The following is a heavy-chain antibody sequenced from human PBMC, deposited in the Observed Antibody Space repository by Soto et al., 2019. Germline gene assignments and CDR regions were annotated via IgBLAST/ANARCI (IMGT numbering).Heavy chain of an antibody. CDR2: ISSGSDTI. D-gene: IGHD1-26*01. CDR1: GFTFSDYG. J-gene: IGHJ4*02. V-gene: IGHV3-48*02. CDR3: ARVSTTWEDDY. Sequence: EVQLVESGGGLVQPGGSLRLSCAASGFTFSDYGVNWVRQAPGKGLEWISYISSGSDTIYYADSVKGRFTISRDNAKKSLFLQMTGLRDEDTAVYYCARVSTTWEDDYWGQGTLVTVSS.